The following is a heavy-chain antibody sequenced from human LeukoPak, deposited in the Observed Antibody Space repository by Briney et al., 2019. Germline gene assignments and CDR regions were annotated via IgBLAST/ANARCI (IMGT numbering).Heavy chain of an antibody. J-gene: IGHJ4*02. V-gene: IGHV3-23*01. D-gene: IGHD4-17*01. CDR2: ISGSGGST. Sequence: GGSLRLSCAASGFTFSSYAMNWVRQTPGEGLEWVSAISGSGGSTYYADSVKGRFTISRDNSKNTLYLQMDSLRAEDTAVYYCAQGETTTVTTLSDYWGQGTLVTVPS. CDR1: GFTFSSYA. CDR3: AQGETTTVTTLSDY.